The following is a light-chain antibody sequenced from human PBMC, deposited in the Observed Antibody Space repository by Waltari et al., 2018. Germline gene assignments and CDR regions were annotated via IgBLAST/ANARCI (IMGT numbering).Light chain of an antibody. CDR3: MQGTHWPFT. Sequence: DVVMTQSPLSLPVTLGPTASISCSSSQGLVHSDGNTYLNWFHQRPGQSPRRLIYRVSNRDSGVPDRFSGSGSGTDFTLRIGRVEAEDVGVYYCMQGTHWPFTFGQGTRLEIK. J-gene: IGKJ5*01. CDR1: QGLVHSDGNTY. CDR2: RVS. V-gene: IGKV2-30*02.